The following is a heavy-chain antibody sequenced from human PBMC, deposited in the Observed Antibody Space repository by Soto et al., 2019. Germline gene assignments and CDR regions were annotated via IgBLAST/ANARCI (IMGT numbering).Heavy chain of an antibody. D-gene: IGHD3-3*01. Sequence: SETLSLTXAVYGGSFSGYYWSWIRQPPGKGLEWIGEINHSGSTNYNPPLKSRVTISVDTSKNQFSLKLSSVTAAGTAVYYCARQPYDFWSGYPAGWFDPWGQGTLVTVPQ. J-gene: IGHJ5*02. CDR2: INHSGST. V-gene: IGHV4-34*01. CDR1: GGSFSGYY. CDR3: ARQPYDFWSGYPAGWFDP.